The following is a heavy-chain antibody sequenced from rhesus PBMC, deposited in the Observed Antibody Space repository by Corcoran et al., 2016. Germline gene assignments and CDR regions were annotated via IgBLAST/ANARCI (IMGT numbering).Heavy chain of an antibody. CDR3: ARPHGSSFWYYFDY. J-gene: IGHJ4*01. Sequence: QVQLQESGPGLVKPSETLSLTCAVSGGSIRSNSWSWIRPPPGTGLEWIGRIYASGGSTDYNPSLKSRVTLSTDTSKNQFSLKLSAVTAADTAVYYCARPHGSSFWYYFDYWGQGVLVTVSS. CDR2: IYASGGST. D-gene: IGHD4-29*01. V-gene: IGHV4-160*01. CDR1: GGSIRSNS.